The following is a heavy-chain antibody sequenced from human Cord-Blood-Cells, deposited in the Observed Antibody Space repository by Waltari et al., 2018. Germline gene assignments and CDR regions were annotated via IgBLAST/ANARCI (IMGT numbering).Heavy chain of an antibody. J-gene: IGHJ4*02. D-gene: IGHD3-16*01. Sequence: QLQLQESGPGLVKPSETLSLTCTVSGGSISSSSYYWGWIGQPAGKGLEWIGSIYYSGAVYYNPAHMRSGTISVDTSKNQFSLKLSSVNAADTAVYYCARLGHTYYFDYWGQGTLVTVSS. CDR3: ARLGHTYYFDY. CDR2: IYYSGAV. V-gene: IGHV4-39*01. CDR1: GGSISSSSYY.